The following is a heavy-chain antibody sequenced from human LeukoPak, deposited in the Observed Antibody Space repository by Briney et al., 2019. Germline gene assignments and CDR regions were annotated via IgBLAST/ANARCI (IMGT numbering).Heavy chain of an antibody. Sequence: SQTLSLTCAISGDSVSCKSASWNWIRQSPPRGLEWLGRTESRSKWFNDYAVSVKSRITIHPDTSKNQFSLHLTSVTPDDTAVYYCARGTGSLDYWGQGNLVTVSS. V-gene: IGHV6-1*01. CDR2: TESRSKWFN. D-gene: IGHD1-26*01. J-gene: IGHJ4*02. CDR1: GDSVSCKSAS. CDR3: ARGTGSLDY.